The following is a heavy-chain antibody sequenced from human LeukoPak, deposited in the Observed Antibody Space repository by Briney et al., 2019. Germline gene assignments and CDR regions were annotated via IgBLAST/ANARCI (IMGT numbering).Heavy chain of an antibody. CDR2: ISSSGSTI. D-gene: IGHD3-10*02. CDR3: AELGITMIGGV. CDR1: GFTFDDYG. Sequence: GGSLRLSCTASGFTFDDYGMSWVRQAPGKGLEWVSYISSSGSTIYYADSVKGRFTISRDNAKNSLYLQMNSLRAEDTAVYYCAELGITMIGGVWGKGTTVTISS. J-gene: IGHJ6*04. V-gene: IGHV3-48*03.